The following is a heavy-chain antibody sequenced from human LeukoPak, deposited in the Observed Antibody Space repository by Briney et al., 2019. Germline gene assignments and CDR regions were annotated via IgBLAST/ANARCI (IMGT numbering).Heavy chain of an antibody. CDR2: ISSSSTYI. V-gene: IGHV3-21*01. J-gene: IGHJ4*02. CDR1: ELTLSTFS. Sequence: PGGSLRLSGEPFELTLSTFSLTWFGQAPGKGLKWVASISSSSTYIYHADSVKSRFTISRDNAKNSLYLQMNSLIAEDTAIYYCARGSNGAFDYWGQGTLVTVSS. D-gene: IGHD4/OR15-4a*01. CDR3: ARGSNGAFDY.